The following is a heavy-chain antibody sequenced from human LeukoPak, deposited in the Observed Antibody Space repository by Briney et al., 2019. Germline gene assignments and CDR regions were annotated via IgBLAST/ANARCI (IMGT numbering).Heavy chain of an antibody. J-gene: IGHJ4*02. V-gene: IGHV4-34*01. D-gene: IGHD3-10*01. CDR3: ARLSSRYGSGTLVY. CDR2: INHSGST. Sequence: PSETLSLTCTVSGASISSYFWSWIRQPPGKGLEWIGEINHSGSTNYNPSLKSRVTISVDTSKNQFSLKLSSVTAADTAVYYCARLSSRYGSGTLVYWGQGTLVTVSS. CDR1: GASISSYF.